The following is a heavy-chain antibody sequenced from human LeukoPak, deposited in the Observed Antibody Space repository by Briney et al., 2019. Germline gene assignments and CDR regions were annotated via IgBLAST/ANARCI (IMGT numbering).Heavy chain of an antibody. CDR3: ARVDDILTGYPLPYFDY. V-gene: IGHV4-39*07. J-gene: IGHJ4*02. Sequence: SETLSLTCTVSGGSISSSSYYWGWIRQPPGKGLEWIGSIYYSGSTYYNPSLKSRVTISVDTSKNQFSLKLSSVTAADTAVYYCARVDDILTGYPLPYFDYWGQGTLVTVSS. CDR2: IYYSGST. D-gene: IGHD3-9*01. CDR1: GGSISSSSYY.